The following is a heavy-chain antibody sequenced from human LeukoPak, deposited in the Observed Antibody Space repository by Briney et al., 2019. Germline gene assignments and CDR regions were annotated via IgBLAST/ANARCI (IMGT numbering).Heavy chain of an antibody. CDR1: GFTFGDYA. J-gene: IGHJ6*02. CDR2: IKQDGSEK. D-gene: IGHD6-19*01. V-gene: IGHV3-7*01. CDR3: ARDTGLTVAGPGEGMDV. Sequence: PGGSLRLSCTASGFTFGDYAMSWVRQAPGKGLEWVANIKQDGSEKYYVDSVKGRFTISRDNAKNSLYLQMNSLRAEDTAVYYCARDTGLTVAGPGEGMDVWGQGTTVTVSS.